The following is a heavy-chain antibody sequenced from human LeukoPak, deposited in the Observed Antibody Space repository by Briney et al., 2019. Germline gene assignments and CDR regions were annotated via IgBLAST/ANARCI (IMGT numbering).Heavy chain of an antibody. J-gene: IGHJ5*02. D-gene: IGHD1-26*01. CDR1: GFTFSSYS. CDR2: ISSSSSYI. Sequence: GGSLRLSCAASGFTFSSYSMNWVRQAPGKGLEWVSSISSSSSYIYYADSVKGRFTISRDNAKNSLYLQMNSLRAEDTAVYYCARYSRASSNWFDPWGQGTLVTVYS. V-gene: IGHV3-21*01. CDR3: ARYSRASSNWFDP.